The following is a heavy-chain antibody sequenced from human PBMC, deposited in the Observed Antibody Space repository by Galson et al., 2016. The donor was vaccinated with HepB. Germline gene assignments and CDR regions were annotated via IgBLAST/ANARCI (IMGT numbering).Heavy chain of an antibody. J-gene: IGHJ2*01. Sequence: SLRLSCAASGFTFSSYGMHWVRQAPGKGLEWVSYISSSGSTIYYAASVEGRFTISRDNAKNSLYLQMNRLRADDTAVYYCARSVGSTDYYDTSGYFVSWYFDLWGRGTLVTVSS. V-gene: IGHV3-48*03. CDR3: ARSVGSTDYYDTSGYFVSWYFDL. CDR2: ISSSGSTI. D-gene: IGHD3-22*01. CDR1: GFTFSSYG.